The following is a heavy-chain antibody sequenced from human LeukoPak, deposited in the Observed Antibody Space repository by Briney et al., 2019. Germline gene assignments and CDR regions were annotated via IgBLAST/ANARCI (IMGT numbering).Heavy chain of an antibody. CDR3: ARHHIAAAGFDY. J-gene: IGHJ4*02. Sequence: SETLSLTCTVSGGSISSYYWSWIRQPPGKGLEWIGYIYYSGSTNYNPSLKSRATISVDTSKNQFSLKLSSVTAADTAVYYCARHHIAAAGFDYWGQGTLVTVSS. CDR2: IYYSGST. V-gene: IGHV4-59*01. CDR1: GGSISSYY. D-gene: IGHD6-13*01.